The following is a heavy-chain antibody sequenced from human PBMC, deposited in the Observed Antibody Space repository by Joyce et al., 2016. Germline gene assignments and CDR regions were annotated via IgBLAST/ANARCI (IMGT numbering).Heavy chain of an antibody. CDR1: GLTLSNYG. CDR2: ISYDGIYK. V-gene: IGHV3-30*18. D-gene: IGHD6-25*01. CDR3: AKILTATYSSGWFLDY. Sequence: QVQLVESGGGVVQPGRSLRLSCAASGLTLSNYGVHWVRQAPGKGLGGGEGISYDGIYKYYADSVKGRFTISRDNSKNTVFLEMNSLRTEDTAVYYCAKILTATYSSGWFLDYWGQGTLVTVSS. J-gene: IGHJ4*02.